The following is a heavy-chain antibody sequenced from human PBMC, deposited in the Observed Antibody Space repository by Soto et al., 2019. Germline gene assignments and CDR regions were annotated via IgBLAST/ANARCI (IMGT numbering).Heavy chain of an antibody. V-gene: IGHV4-39*01. D-gene: IGHD2-21*02. CDR1: GGSISSSSYF. CDR3: ARHPSDFWFDP. Sequence: QLQLQESRPGLVKPSETLSLTCSVSGGSISSSSYFWGWIRQPPGKGLEWIGSIYYSGSTYYNPSLKSRVTVSVDTSKNQFSLKLSSVTAADTAVYYGARHPSDFWFDPWGQGTLVTVSS. J-gene: IGHJ5*02. CDR2: IYYSGST.